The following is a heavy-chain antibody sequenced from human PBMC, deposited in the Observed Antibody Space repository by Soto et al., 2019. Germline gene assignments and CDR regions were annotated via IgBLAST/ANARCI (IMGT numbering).Heavy chain of an antibody. Sequence: PGESLKISCKGSGYSFTSYWIGWVRQMPGKGLEWMGIIYPGDSDTRYSPSFQGQVTISADKSISTAYLQWSSLKASDTAMYYCAISPLDSSGWTAFDYWGQGTLVTVSS. D-gene: IGHD6-19*01. CDR1: GYSFTSYW. J-gene: IGHJ4*02. V-gene: IGHV5-51*01. CDR3: AISPLDSSGWTAFDY. CDR2: IYPGDSDT.